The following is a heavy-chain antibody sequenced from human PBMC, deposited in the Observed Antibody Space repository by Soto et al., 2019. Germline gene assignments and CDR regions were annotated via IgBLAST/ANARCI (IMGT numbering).Heavy chain of an antibody. V-gene: IGHV4-39*01. CDR1: GCSISSSSYY. J-gene: IGHJ5*02. CDR2: IYYSGST. D-gene: IGHD6-6*01. Sequence: PSETLSLTCTVSGCSISSSSYYWGWIRQPPGKGLEWIGSIYYSGSTYYNPSLKSRVTISVDTSKNQFSLKLSSVTAADTAVYYCARQEAYSSLFDWFDPWGQGTLVTVSS. CDR3: ARQEAYSSLFDWFDP.